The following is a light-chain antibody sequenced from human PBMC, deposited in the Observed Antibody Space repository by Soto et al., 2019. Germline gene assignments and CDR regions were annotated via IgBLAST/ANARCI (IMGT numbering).Light chain of an antibody. V-gene: IGKV1-5*01. CDR2: DAS. CDR3: QQGFSLPWT. J-gene: IGKJ1*01. Sequence: DIQMTQSPSTLSASVGDRVTITCRASQSISSWLAWYQQKPGKAPKLLIYDASSLESGVPSRFSGSGSGTEFTLTISSLQPDDFATYYCQQGFSLPWTFGQGTKVEVK. CDR1: QSISSW.